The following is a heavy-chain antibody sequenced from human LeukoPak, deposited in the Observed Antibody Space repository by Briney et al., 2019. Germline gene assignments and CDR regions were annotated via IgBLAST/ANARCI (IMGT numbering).Heavy chain of an antibody. CDR1: GGSISSYY. CDR2: IYYSGST. J-gene: IGHJ3*02. V-gene: IGHV4-59*08. Sequence: SETLSLTCTVSGGSISSYYWSWIRQPPGKGLEWIGYIYYSGSTNYNPSLKSRVTISVDTSKNQFSLKLSSVTAADTAVYYCARSHIVGATPAFDIWGQGTMVTVSS. D-gene: IGHD1-26*01. CDR3: ARSHIVGATPAFDI.